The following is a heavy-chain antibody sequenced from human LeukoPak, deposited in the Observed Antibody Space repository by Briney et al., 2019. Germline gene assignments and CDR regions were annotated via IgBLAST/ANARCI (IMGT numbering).Heavy chain of an antibody. D-gene: IGHD2-21*02. Sequence: PSETLSLTCAVYGGSFTDYYWSWIRHLPGKGLEWIGEIHHRAGANYNPSLWGRVTISADTSKNHFSLHLTSVTAADTATFYCARGPVRDDGLTGISYYFRLDVWGHGTTLTVFS. CDR1: GGSFTDYY. CDR3: ARGPVRDDGLTGISYYFRLDV. CDR2: IHHRAGA. V-gene: IGHV4-34*01. J-gene: IGHJ6*02.